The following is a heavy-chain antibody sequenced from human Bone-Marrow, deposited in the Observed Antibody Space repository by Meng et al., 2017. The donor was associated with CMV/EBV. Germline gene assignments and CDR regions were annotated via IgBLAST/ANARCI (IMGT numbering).Heavy chain of an antibody. J-gene: IGHJ5*02. CDR3: ASLGYCSSTSCYFGSWFDP. CDR1: GFTFSSYE. Sequence: GSLRLSCAASGFTFSSYEMNWVRQAPGKGLEWVSYISSSGSTIYYADSVKGRFTISRDNAKNSLYLQMNSLRAEDTAVYYCASLGYCSSTSCYFGSWFDPWGQGTLVAVSS. D-gene: IGHD2-2*01. CDR2: ISSSGSTI. V-gene: IGHV3-48*03.